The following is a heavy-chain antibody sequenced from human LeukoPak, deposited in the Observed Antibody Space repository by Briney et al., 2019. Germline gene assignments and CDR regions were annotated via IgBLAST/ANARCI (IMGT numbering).Heavy chain of an antibody. V-gene: IGHV3-48*04. CDR1: GFTFSSYS. CDR2: ISSNSSTI. D-gene: IGHD1-7*01. CDR3: ARRALELPYYYYYYMDV. J-gene: IGHJ6*03. Sequence: GGSLRLSCAASGFTFSSYSMNWVRQAPGKGLEWVSYISSNSSTIYYADSVKGRFTISRDNAKNSLYLQMNSLRAEDTAVYYCARRALELPYYYYYYMDVWGKGTTVTVSS.